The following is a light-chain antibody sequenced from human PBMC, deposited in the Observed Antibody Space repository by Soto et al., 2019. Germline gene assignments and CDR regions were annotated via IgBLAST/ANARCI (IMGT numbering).Light chain of an antibody. CDR1: QSVSSSY. V-gene: IGKV3-20*01. Sequence: EIVLTQSPGTLSLSPGERATLSCRASQSVSSSYLAWYQQKPGQAPRLLIYGASSRATGIPDRFSGSGSGTAVTLTISRLEPEDFAVYYFQQYGSSLFTFGPGTKVDIK. CDR3: QQYGSSLFT. J-gene: IGKJ3*01. CDR2: GAS.